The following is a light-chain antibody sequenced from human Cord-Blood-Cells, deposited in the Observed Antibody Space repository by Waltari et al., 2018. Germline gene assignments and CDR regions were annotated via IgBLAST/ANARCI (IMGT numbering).Light chain of an antibody. CDR2: KAS. J-gene: IGKJ1*01. V-gene: IGKV1-5*03. CDR1: QSISSW. Sequence: DIQMTQSPSTLSASVGDRVTITCPSGQSISSWLAWYQQKPGKAPKLLIYKASSLESGVPSRFSGSGSGTECTLTISVLQPDDFATDYCQQYNSYSRTSGQVTKVEIK. CDR3: QQYNSYSRT.